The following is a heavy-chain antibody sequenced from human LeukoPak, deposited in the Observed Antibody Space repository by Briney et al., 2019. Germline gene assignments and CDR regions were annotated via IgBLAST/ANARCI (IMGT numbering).Heavy chain of an antibody. D-gene: IGHD6-19*01. V-gene: IGHV3-7*01. CDR1: GFTFSDCW. CDR2: INRGGSET. Sequence: QPGGSLRLSCAVSGFTFSDCWMTWVRQAPGKGLEWVATINRGGSETYYVDSVKGRFTISRDDARNSLYLQMNGLRAEDAAVYYCARDRGAQWLVPLDYWGQGTLVTVSS. CDR3: ARDRGAQWLVPLDY. J-gene: IGHJ4*02.